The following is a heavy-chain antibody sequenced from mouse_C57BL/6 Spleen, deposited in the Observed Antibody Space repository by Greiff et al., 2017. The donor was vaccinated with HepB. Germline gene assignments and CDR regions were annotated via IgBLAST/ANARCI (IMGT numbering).Heavy chain of an antibody. D-gene: IGHD2-2*01. CDR2: ISDGGSYT. V-gene: IGHV5-4*03. CDR1: GFTFSSYA. CDR3: ARGRGYDGFAY. J-gene: IGHJ3*01. Sequence: EVMLVESGGGLVKPGGSLKLSCAASGFTFSSYAMSWVRQTPEKRLEWVATISDGGSYTYYPDNVKGRFTISRDNAKNNLYLQMSHLKSEDTAMYYCARGRGYDGFAYWGQGTLVTVSA.